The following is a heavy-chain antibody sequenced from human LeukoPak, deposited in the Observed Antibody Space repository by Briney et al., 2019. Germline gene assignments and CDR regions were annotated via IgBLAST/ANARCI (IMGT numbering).Heavy chain of an antibody. D-gene: IGHD1-1*01. Sequence: SETLSLTCAVYGGSFSGYYWSWIRQPPGRGLEWIGEINHSGCTNYNPSLKSRVTISVDTSKNQFSLKLSSVTAADTAVYYCARAKAGTPGYYFDYWGQGTLVTVSS. CDR1: GGSFSGYY. V-gene: IGHV4-34*01. CDR3: ARAKAGTPGYYFDY. CDR2: INHSGCT. J-gene: IGHJ4*02.